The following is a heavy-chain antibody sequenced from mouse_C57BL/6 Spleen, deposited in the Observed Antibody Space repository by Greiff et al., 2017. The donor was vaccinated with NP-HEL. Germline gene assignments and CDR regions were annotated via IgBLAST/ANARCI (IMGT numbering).Heavy chain of an antibody. D-gene: IGHD2-1*01. V-gene: IGHV1-80*01. CDR1: GYAFSSYW. J-gene: IGHJ3*01. Sequence: QVTLKVSGAELVKPGASVKISCKASGYAFSSYWMNWVKQRPGKGLEWIGQIYPGDGDTNYNGKFKGKATLTADKSSSTAYMQLSSLTSEDSAVYFCARRVSYGKGGFAYWGQGTLVTVSA. CDR3: ARRVSYGKGGFAY. CDR2: IYPGDGDT.